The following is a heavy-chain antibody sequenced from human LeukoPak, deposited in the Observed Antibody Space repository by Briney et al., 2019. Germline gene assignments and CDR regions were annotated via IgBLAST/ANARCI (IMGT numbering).Heavy chain of an antibody. CDR1: GFTFSRFW. CDR3: AKSPTVDAAFDI. Sequence: GGSLRLSCAASGFTFSRFWMSWVRQAPGKGLEWVSGIGYTGDSTFYADSVKGRFTVSRDSSKNTLFLHMNSLRAEDTALYYCAKSPTVDAAFDIWGQGTMVTVSS. CDR2: IGYTGDST. D-gene: IGHD4-23*01. J-gene: IGHJ3*02. V-gene: IGHV3-23*01.